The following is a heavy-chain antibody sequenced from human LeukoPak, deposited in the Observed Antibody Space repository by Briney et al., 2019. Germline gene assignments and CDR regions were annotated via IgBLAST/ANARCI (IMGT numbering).Heavy chain of an antibody. J-gene: IGHJ6*04. D-gene: IGHD3-10*02. V-gene: IGHV3-23*01. CDR3: AELGITMIGGV. CDR2: ISGSGGST. Sequence: GGSLRLSCAASGFTFSSYWMHWVRQAPGKGLEWVSAISGSGGSTYYADSVKGRFTISRDNAKNSLYLQMNSLRAEDTAVYYCAELGITMIGGVWGKGTTVTISS. CDR1: GFTFSSYW.